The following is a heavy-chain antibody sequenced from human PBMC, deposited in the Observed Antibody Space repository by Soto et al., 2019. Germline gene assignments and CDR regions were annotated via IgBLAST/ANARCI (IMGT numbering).Heavy chain of an antibody. V-gene: IGHV3-23*01. Sequence: EVQLLESGGGLVQPGGSLRLSCAASGFTFSSYAMSWVRLAPGKGLEWFSSIGGSGGTYYADSVKGRFTISRDNSKNMLYLHLNSLRAEDTAMYYCAKGQGWCYYYASWGQGTLVTVSS. CDR3: AKGQGWCYYYAS. D-gene: IGHD2-21*01. CDR2: IGGSGGT. CDR1: GFTFSSYA. J-gene: IGHJ4*02.